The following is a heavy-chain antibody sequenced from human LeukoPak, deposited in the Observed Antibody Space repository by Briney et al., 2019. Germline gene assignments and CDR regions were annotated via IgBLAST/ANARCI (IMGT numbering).Heavy chain of an antibody. J-gene: IGHJ4*02. CDR1: GFTFSSYD. CDR3: AALGGSIY. CDR2: MGTAGDT. V-gene: IGHV3-13*01. Sequence: GGALRLSCAAPGFTFSSYDVHWVRQATGKGLEWVSAMGTAGDTYYAGSVKGRFTISREDAKNSFYLQMNSLRAGDTAVYYCAALGGSIYWGQGTVVTVSS. D-gene: IGHD1-26*01.